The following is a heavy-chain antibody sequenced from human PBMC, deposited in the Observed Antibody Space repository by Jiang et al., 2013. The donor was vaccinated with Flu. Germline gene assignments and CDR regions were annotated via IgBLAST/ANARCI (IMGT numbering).Heavy chain of an antibody. Sequence: KPGASVKVSCKASGYTFTSYDINWVRQATGQGLEWMGWMNPNSGNTGYAQKFQGRVTMTRNTSISTAYMELSSLRSEDTAVYYCASYCTGGVCYGIWGQGTLVTVSS. V-gene: IGHV1-8*01. D-gene: IGHD2-8*02. J-gene: IGHJ4*02. CDR3: ASYCTGGVCYGI. CDR1: GYTFTSYD. CDR2: MNPNSGNT.